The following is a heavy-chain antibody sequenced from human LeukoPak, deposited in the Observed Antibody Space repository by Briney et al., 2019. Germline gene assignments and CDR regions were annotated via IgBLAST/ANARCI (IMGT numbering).Heavy chain of an antibody. J-gene: IGHJ4*02. Sequence: PGGSLRLSCAASGFTFNSYSMNWVRQVPGKRLEWVSSISSSSSYIYYADSVKGRFTISRDNAKNSLYLQMNSLRAEGTAVYYCARDSEVAGTLYYFDYWGQGTLVTVSS. CDR2: ISSSSSYI. D-gene: IGHD6-19*01. CDR3: ARDSEVAGTLYYFDY. CDR1: GFTFNSYS. V-gene: IGHV3-21*01.